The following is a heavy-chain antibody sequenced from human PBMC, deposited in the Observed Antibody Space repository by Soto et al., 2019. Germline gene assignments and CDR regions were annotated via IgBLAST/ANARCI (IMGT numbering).Heavy chain of an antibody. J-gene: IGHJ6*02. CDR2: IYPGDSDT. CDR1: GYSFTSYW. CDR3: ARLLQTTVYYYYGMDV. D-gene: IGHD4-17*01. Sequence: PGESLKISCKGSGYSFTSYWIGWVRQMPGKGLEWMGIIYPGDSDTRYSPSFQGQVTVSADKSISTACLQWSSLKASDTAMYYCARLLQTTVYYYYGMDVWGQGTTVTVSS. V-gene: IGHV5-51*01.